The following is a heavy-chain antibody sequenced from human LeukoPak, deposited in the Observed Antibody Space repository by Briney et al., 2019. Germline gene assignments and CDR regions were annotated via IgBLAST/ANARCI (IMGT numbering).Heavy chain of an antibody. V-gene: IGHV5-51*01. CDR3: AGRLGYCSSTSCYNAFDI. CDR1: GYSFISYW. D-gene: IGHD2-2*02. J-gene: IGHJ3*02. CDR2: IYPGDSDT. Sequence: GESLKISCKGSGYSFISYWIGWVRQMPGKGLEWMGIIYPGDSDTKYSPSFQGQVTISADKSINTAYLQWSSLKASDTAMYYCAGRLGYCSSTSCYNAFDIWGQGTMVTVSS.